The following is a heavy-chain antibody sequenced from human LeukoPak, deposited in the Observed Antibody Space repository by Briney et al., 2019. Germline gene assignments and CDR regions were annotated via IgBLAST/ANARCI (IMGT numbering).Heavy chain of an antibody. CDR3: ARGTTTYYYYCMDV. CDR2: IYYSGST. D-gene: IGHD1-1*01. V-gene: IGHV4-59*01. Sequence: PSETLSLTCTVSGGSISSYYWSWIRQPPGKGLEWIGYIYYSGSTNYNPSLKSRVTISVDTSKNQFSLKLSSVTAADTAVYYSARGTTTYYYYCMDVWGQGTTVTVSS. J-gene: IGHJ6*02. CDR1: GGSISSYY.